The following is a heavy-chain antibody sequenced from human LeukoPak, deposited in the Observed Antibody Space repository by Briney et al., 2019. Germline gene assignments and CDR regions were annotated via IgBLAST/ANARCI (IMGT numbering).Heavy chain of an antibody. D-gene: IGHD3-3*01. CDR2: ISSSSSYI. CDR1: GFTFSSYS. J-gene: IGHJ4*02. V-gene: IGHV3-21*01. CDR3: ARTYYDFWSGYYSLLTHFDY. Sequence: GGSLRLSCAASGFTFSSYSMNWVRQAPGKGLEWVSSISSSSSYIYYADSVKGRFTISRDNAKNSLYLQMNSLRAEDTAVYYCARTYYDFWSGYYSLLTHFDYWGQGTLVTVSS.